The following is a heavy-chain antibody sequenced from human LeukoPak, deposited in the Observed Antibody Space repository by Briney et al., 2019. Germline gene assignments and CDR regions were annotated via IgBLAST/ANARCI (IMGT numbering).Heavy chain of an antibody. CDR2: ISVSNGNT. J-gene: IGHJ4*02. D-gene: IGHD3-10*01. Sequence: ASVTVCFTTSGYTFTTYGISWVRQAPGPGLELMGWISVSNGNTKYSQKVQGRVTMTTDTSTTTAYMEVRSLRSDDTAVYYCARDRDRMVQGVTALFDYWGQGTLVTVSS. CDR1: GYTFTTYG. V-gene: IGHV1-18*04. CDR3: ARDRDRMVQGVTALFDY.